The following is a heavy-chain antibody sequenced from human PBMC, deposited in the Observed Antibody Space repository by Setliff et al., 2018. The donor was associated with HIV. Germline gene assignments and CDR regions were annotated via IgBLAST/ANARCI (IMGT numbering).Heavy chain of an antibody. J-gene: IGHJ5*02. Sequence: VKVCCKASGGSFSSYALHWVRQAPGQGLEWMGNILPIFNKVNYAQKFRGRVTITADKSTSTAYMELSSLTSDDAAVYFCARDNVDSDSRTYLHHWGQGTLVTVSS. CDR3: ARDNVDSDSRTYLHH. V-gene: IGHV1-69*10. CDR2: ILPIFNKV. CDR1: GGSFSSYA. D-gene: IGHD3-22*01.